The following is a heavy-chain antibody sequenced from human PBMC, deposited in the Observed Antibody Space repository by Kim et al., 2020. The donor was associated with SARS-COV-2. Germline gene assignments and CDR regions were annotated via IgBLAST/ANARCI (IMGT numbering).Heavy chain of an antibody. CDR2: IKLDGSET. CDR1: GFTFGSYW. V-gene: IGHV3-7*01. Sequence: GGSLRLSCAASGFTFGSYWMTWVRQAPGKGLEWVANIKLDGSETYYVDSVKGRFTISRDNAKNSLYLQMNSLRAEHTAVYYCARGPSYHIYWGQGTLVTVSS. J-gene: IGHJ4*02. D-gene: IGHD3-10*01. CDR3: ARGPSYHIY.